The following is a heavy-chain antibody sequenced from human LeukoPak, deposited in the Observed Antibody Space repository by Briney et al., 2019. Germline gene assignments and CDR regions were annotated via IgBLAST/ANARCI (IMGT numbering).Heavy chain of an antibody. CDR1: GFTFSDYY. J-gene: IGHJ4*02. CDR3: ARGPPETSASVDY. V-gene: IGHV3-11*01. CDR2: ISSSGSTI. D-gene: IGHD2-2*01. Sequence: PGGCLRLSCAASGFTFSDYYMSWIRQAPGKGLEWVSYISSSGSTIYYADSVKGRFTISRDNAKNSLYLQMNSLRAEDTAVYYCARGPPETSASVDYWGQGTLVTVSS.